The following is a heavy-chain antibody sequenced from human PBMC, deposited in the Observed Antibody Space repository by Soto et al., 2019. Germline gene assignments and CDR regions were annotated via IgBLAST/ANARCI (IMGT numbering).Heavy chain of an antibody. CDR2: INPNSGGT. J-gene: IGHJ6*02. CDR3: ARGITYGGFRPSYGMDV. D-gene: IGHD2-15*01. CDR1: GYTFTGYY. Sequence: ASVKVSCKASGYTFTGYYMHWVRQAPGQGLEWMGWINPNSGGTNYAQKFQGWVTMTRDTSISTAYMELSRLRSDDTAVYYCARGITYGGFRPSYGMDVWGQGTTVTVSS. V-gene: IGHV1-2*04.